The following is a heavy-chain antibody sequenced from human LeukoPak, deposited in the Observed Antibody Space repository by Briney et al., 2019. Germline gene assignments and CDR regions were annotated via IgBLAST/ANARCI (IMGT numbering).Heavy chain of an antibody. J-gene: IGHJ6*03. V-gene: IGHV1-69*05. CDR2: IIPIFGTA. D-gene: IGHD1-26*01. Sequence: GASVKVSCKASGGTFSSYAISWVRQAPGQGLEWMGGIIPIFGTANYAQKFQGRVTITTDESTSTAYMELSSLRSEDTAVYYCARERGSSGSYLDYYYYMDVWGKGTTVTVSS. CDR3: ARERGSSGSYLDYYYYMDV. CDR1: GGTFSSYA.